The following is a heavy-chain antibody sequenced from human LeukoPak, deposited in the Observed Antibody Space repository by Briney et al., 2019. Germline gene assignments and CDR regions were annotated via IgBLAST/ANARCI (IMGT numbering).Heavy chain of an antibody. Sequence: GGSLRLSCAASGFTFSSYEMNWVRQAPGKGLEWVSYISSSGSTIYYADSVKGRFTISRDNAKNSLYLQMNSLRAEDTAVYYYARAEWNYYYYGMDVWGQGTTVTVSS. D-gene: IGHD2-8*01. CDR3: ARAEWNYYYYGMDV. CDR1: GFTFSSYE. J-gene: IGHJ6*02. CDR2: ISSSGSTI. V-gene: IGHV3-48*03.